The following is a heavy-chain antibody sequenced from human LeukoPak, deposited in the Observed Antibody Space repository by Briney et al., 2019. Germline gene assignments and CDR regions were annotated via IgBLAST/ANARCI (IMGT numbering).Heavy chain of an antibody. J-gene: IGHJ3*02. V-gene: IGHV3-30-3*01. Sequence: GGSLRLSCAASGFTFSSYVMSWVRQAPGKGLEWVAVISYDGSNKYYADSVKGRFTISRDNSKNTLYLQMNSLRAEDTAVYYCASIKQQLRLLLVNDAFDIWGQGTMVTVSS. CDR2: ISYDGSNK. D-gene: IGHD6-13*01. CDR1: GFTFSSYV. CDR3: ASIKQQLRLLLVNDAFDI.